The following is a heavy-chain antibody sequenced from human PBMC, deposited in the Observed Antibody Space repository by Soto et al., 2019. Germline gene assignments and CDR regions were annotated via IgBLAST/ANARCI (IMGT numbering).Heavy chain of an antibody. J-gene: IGHJ3*02. D-gene: IGHD2-21*02. CDR2: IHNSGNT. Sequence: QVQLQESGPGLVKPSETLSLTCTVPSGSIRTSYWTWIRQFPGKRLEWIAHIHNSGNTNSNPSLQSRVTISMDTSKNQIPRRLTSVTAADTAMYYCTRLQYTVVTPIDMWSQGTMVTVSS. V-gene: IGHV4-59*01. CDR3: TRLQYTVVTPIDM. CDR1: SGSIRTSY.